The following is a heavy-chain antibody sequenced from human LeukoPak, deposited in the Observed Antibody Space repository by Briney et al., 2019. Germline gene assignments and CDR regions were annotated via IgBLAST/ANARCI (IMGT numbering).Heavy chain of an antibody. D-gene: IGHD1-26*01. CDR2: INTNTGNP. CDR1: GYTFTSYA. CDR3: ARDDARYSGSYDAFDI. V-gene: IGHV7-4-1*02. J-gene: IGHJ3*02. Sequence: ASVKVSCKASGYTFTSYAMNWVRQAPGQGLEWMGWINTNTGNPTYAQGLTGRFVFSLDTSVSTAYLQISSLKAEDTAVYYCARDDARYSGSYDAFDIWGQGTMVTVSS.